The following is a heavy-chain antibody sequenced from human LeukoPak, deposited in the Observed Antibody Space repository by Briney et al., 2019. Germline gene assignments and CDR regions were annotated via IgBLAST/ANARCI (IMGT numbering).Heavy chain of an antibody. CDR2: ISGSGGST. J-gene: IGHJ4*02. Sequence: PGGSLRLSCAASGFTFSNSAMNWARQAPGKGLEWVSAISGSGGSTYYADSVKGRFTISRDNSKNTLYLQMNSLRAEDTAVYYCAKGALYSSSWYFDYWGQGALVTVSS. V-gene: IGHV3-23*01. CDR1: GFTFSNSA. D-gene: IGHD6-13*01. CDR3: AKGALYSSSWYFDY.